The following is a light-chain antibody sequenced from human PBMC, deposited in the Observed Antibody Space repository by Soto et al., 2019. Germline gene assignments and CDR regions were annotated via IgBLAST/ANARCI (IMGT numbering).Light chain of an antibody. CDR2: KAS. J-gene: IGKJ1*01. V-gene: IGKV1-5*03. CDR1: QDISNW. Sequence: DIQMTQSPSTLAASVGDRITITCRASQDISNWVAWYQQKPGTAPKFLIYKASSLQSGVPSRFSCSGSGTEFTLTISSLHPDDFATYYCHQYNSYLWTFGQGTKLAIK. CDR3: HQYNSYLWT.